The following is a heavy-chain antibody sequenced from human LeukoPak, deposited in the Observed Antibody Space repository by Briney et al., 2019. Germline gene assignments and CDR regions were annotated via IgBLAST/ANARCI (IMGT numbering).Heavy chain of an antibody. CDR2: INSDGSST. D-gene: IGHD6-19*01. Sequence: GGPLRLSCAASGFTFSSYAMSWVRQAPGKGLVWVSRINSDGSSTSYADSVKGRFTISRDNAKNTLYLQMNSLRAEDTAVYYCARDHSSGWQHNWFDPWGQGTLVTVSS. CDR1: GFTFSSYA. V-gene: IGHV3-74*01. CDR3: ARDHSSGWQHNWFDP. J-gene: IGHJ5*02.